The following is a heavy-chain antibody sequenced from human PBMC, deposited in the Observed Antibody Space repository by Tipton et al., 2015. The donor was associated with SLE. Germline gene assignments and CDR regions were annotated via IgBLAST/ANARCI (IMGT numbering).Heavy chain of an antibody. CDR3: ARVGVDDYTPFDY. CDR2: IYTSGST. V-gene: IGHV4-59*10. J-gene: IGHJ4*02. Sequence: TLSLTCAVYGGSFSGYYWSWIRQPPGKGLEWIGRIYTSGSTNYNPSLKSRVTMSVDTSKNQFSLKLSSVTAADTAVYYCARVGVDDYTPFDYWGQGTLVTVSS. CDR1: GGSFSGYY. D-gene: IGHD5-24*01.